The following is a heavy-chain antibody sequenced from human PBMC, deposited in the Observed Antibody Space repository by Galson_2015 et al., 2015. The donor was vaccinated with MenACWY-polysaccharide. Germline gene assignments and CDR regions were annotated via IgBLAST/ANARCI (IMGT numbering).Heavy chain of an antibody. CDR2: TYYRSKWYS. J-gene: IGHJ4*02. V-gene: IGHV6-1*01. CDR1: GDSVSSHSGS. Sequence: CAISGDSVSSHSGSWHWVRQSPSRGLEWLGRTYYRSKWYSYYGATVKGRITINTDTSKNKFSLQLKSVTPEDTAVYYCARIHSGSTSDLDDWRQGTLVTVSS. D-gene: IGHD6-6*01. CDR3: ARIHSGSTSDLDD.